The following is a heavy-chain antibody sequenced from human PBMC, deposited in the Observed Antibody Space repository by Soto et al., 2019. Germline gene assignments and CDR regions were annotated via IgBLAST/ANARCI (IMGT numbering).Heavy chain of an antibody. Sequence: PSETLSLTCTVSGGSISSSNWWGWIRQPPGRGLEWIGYINYSGSTYYNPYLKSRVTMSVDTSKNQFSLKLSSVTAVDTAVYYCAKIASSGRGPWFDPWGQGTLVTVSS. CDR3: AKIASSGRGPWFDP. J-gene: IGHJ5*02. V-gene: IGHV4-28*01. CDR2: INYSGST. D-gene: IGHD6-13*01. CDR1: GGSISSSNW.